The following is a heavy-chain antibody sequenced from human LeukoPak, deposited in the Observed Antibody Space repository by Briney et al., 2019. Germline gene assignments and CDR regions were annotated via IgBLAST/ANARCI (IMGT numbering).Heavy chain of an antibody. Sequence: SETLSLTCTVSGGSISSSSYYWGWIRQPPGKGLEWIGSIYYSGSTYYNPSLKSRVTISVDTSKNQFSLKLSSVTAADTAVYYCARIDFGSGSYFDYWGQGTLVTVSS. V-gene: IGHV4-39*01. CDR3: ARIDFGSGSYFDY. CDR2: IYYSGST. CDR1: GGSISSSSYY. J-gene: IGHJ4*02. D-gene: IGHD3-10*01.